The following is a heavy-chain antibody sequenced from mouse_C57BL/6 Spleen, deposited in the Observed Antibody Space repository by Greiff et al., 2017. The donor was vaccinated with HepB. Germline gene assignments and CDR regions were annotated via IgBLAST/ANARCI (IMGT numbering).Heavy chain of an antibody. V-gene: IGHV1-64*01. CDR2: IHPNSGST. D-gene: IGHD1-1*01. CDR3: ATRYYCGSSYVRYFDV. Sequence: QVQLQQPGAELVKPGASVKLSCKASGYTFTSYWMHWVKQRPGQGLEWIGMIHPNSGSTNYNEKFKSKATLTVDKSSSTAYMQLSSLTSEDSAVYYCATRYYCGSSYVRYFDVWGTGTTVTVSS. CDR1: GYTFTSYW. J-gene: IGHJ1*03.